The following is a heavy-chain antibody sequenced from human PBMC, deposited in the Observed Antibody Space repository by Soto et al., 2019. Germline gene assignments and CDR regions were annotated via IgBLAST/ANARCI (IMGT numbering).Heavy chain of an antibody. Sequence: GASVKVSCKASGGTFSSHAISWVRQAPGQGLEWMGGLIPFFKATNYAQKFQGRVTITADDSTSTAYMDLYSLRSEDTAVYYCARDVPLNYYDGTFSYYAMDVWGQGTTVTVSS. CDR3: ARDVPLNYYDGTFSYYAMDV. CDR2: LIPFFKAT. V-gene: IGHV1-69*13. CDR1: GGTFSSHA. J-gene: IGHJ6*02. D-gene: IGHD3-16*01.